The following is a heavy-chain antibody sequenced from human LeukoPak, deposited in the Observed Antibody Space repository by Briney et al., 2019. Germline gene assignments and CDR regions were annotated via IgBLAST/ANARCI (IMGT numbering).Heavy chain of an antibody. CDR2: IKQDGREK. J-gene: IGHJ4*02. D-gene: IGHD4-17*01. V-gene: IGHV3-7*05. CDR3: ARDKSYGDSEDY. CDR1: GFIFSNYW. Sequence: GGSLRLSCSASGFIFSNYWMSWVRQAPGKGLEWVANIKQDGREKYYVDSVKGRFTISRDNAKNSLSLQMNSLRAEDTAVYFCARDKSYGDSEDYWGQGTLVTVSS.